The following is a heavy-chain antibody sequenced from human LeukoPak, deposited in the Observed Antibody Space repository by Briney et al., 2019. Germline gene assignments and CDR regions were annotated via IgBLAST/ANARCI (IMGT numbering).Heavy chain of an antibody. CDR3: ACGYSGYEYYFDY. D-gene: IGHD5-12*01. V-gene: IGHV4-59*01. CDR2: IYYSGST. Sequence: SETLSLTCAVYGGSFSSYYWSWIRQPPGKGLEWIGYIYYSGSTNYNPSLKSRVTISVDTSKNQFSLKLSSVTAADTAVYYCACGYSGYEYYFDYWGQGTLVTVSS. CDR1: GGSFSSYY. J-gene: IGHJ4*02.